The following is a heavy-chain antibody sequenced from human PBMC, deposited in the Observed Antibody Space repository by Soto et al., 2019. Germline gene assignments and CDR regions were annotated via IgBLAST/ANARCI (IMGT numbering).Heavy chain of an antibody. J-gene: IGHJ4*02. V-gene: IGHV3-74*01. D-gene: IGHD6-13*01. CDR3: AGSTAAGY. CDR2: LNSDGRTT. Sequence: EVQLVESGGGLVQPGGSLRLSCTASGFTFSSYWMHWVRQAPGKGLVWVSRLNSDGRTTSYVYSVEDRCTTSRGNAKNTVYRQMNSRKPEDTAVYYCAGSTAAGYWGQGTLVTVSS. CDR1: GFTFSSYW.